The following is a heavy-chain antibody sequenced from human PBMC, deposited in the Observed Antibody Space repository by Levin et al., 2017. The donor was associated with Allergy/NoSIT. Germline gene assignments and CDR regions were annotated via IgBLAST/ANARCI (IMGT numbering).Heavy chain of an antibody. D-gene: IGHD3-10*01. CDR3: ARANTLARGVIEDFHYMDV. CDR1: GFSFNKYS. Sequence: GGSLRLSCAASGFSFNKYSMNWVRQAPGKGLEWVSYISSRSTTYYAESVRGRFTVSRDNAKNSLYLQMTGLRTEDTAKYYCARANTLARGVIEDFHYMDVWGKGTTVAVSS. CDR2: ISSRSTT. J-gene: IGHJ6*03. V-gene: IGHV3-48*01.